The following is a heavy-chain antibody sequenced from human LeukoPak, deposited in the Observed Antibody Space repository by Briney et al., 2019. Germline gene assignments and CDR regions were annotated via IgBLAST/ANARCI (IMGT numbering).Heavy chain of an antibody. CDR1: GYTFTSYD. J-gene: IGHJ4*02. Sequence: ASVKVSCKASGYTFTSYDINWVRQATGQGLEWMGWINPNSGNTGYAQKFQGRVTMTRNTSISTAYMELSSLRSEDTGVYYCARGVYYDFWSGYYQGSVFYFDYWGQGTLVTVSS. CDR2: INPNSGNT. D-gene: IGHD3-3*01. CDR3: ARGVYYDFWSGYYQGSVFYFDY. V-gene: IGHV1-8*01.